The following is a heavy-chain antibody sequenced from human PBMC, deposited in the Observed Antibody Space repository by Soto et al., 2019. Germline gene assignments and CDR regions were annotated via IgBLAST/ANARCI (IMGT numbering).Heavy chain of an antibody. CDR1: GFTFSSYG. V-gene: IGHV3-30*18. CDR3: AKDEGRRAAAGTLFDY. D-gene: IGHD6-13*01. Sequence: GGSLRLSCAASGFTFSSYGMHWVRQAPGKGLEWVAVISYDGSNKYYADSVKGRFTISRDNSKNTLYLQMNSLRAEDTAVYYCAKDEGRRAAAGTLFDYWGQGTLVTVSS. J-gene: IGHJ4*02. CDR2: ISYDGSNK.